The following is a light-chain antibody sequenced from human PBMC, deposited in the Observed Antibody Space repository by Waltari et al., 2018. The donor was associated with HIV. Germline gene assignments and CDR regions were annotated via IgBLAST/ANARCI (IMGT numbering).Light chain of an antibody. Sequence: SYELTQPPSVSVSPGQTARITCSGDALPKQYAYWYQQKPGQAPVLVIYKDSERPPGIPERFSGSSSGTTVTLTISGVQAEDEADYYCQSADSSDTYSWVFGGGTKLTVL. CDR2: KDS. CDR3: QSADSSDTYSWV. J-gene: IGLJ3*02. V-gene: IGLV3-25*03. CDR1: ALPKQY.